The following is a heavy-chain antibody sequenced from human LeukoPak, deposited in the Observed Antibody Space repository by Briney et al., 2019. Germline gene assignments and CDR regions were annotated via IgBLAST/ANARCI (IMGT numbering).Heavy chain of an antibody. CDR2: INWNGGST. CDR3: ARGSVVVITTGAFDI. V-gene: IGHV3-20*04. D-gene: IGHD3-22*01. J-gene: IGHJ3*02. Sequence: GGSLRLSCAASGFTFDDYGMSWVRQAPGKVLEWVSGINWNGGSTGYADSVKGRFTISRDNAKNSLYLQMNSLRAEDTALYYCARGSVVVITTGAFDIWGQGTMVTVSS. CDR1: GFTFDDYG.